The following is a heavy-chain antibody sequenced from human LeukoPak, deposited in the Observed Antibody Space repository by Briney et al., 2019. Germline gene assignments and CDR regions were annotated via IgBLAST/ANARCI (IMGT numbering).Heavy chain of an antibody. D-gene: IGHD6-19*01. CDR2: ISSSSSDI. Sequence: GGSLRLSCAASGFAFSTYTMNWVRQAPGKGLEWVSSISSSSSDIYYADSLKDRFTISGDNAKNSLYLQMNSLRVEDTAVYYCATSPHYSSAWLVVDFWGQGTLVTVSS. V-gene: IGHV3-21*01. CDR3: ATSPHYSSAWLVVDF. J-gene: IGHJ4*02. CDR1: GFAFSTYT.